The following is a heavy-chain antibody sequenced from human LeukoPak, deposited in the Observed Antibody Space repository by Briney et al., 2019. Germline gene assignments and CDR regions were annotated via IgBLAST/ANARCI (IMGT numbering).Heavy chain of an antibody. CDR1: GFTFSHSF. Sequence: TGGSLTLPCGASGFTFSHSFMRWIRHPPGKGLEWLSYISNCGSVTDHAHSVKGRFIIPRDNAEHSLYLQMNSLRAEDTAVYYCARSPTTHLREYFQHWGQGTLVTVSS. CDR3: ARSPTTHLREYFQH. V-gene: IGHV3-11*06. J-gene: IGHJ1*01. D-gene: IGHD4-17*01. CDR2: ISNCGSVT.